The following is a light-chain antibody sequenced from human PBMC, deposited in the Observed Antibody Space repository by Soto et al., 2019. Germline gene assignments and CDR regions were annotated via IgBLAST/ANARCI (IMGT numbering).Light chain of an antibody. CDR3: AAWDDSLNAYV. Sequence: QPVLTQPPSASGTPGQRVTISCSGGSSNIGSNTVNWYQQLPGTAPKLLIYSNSQRPSGVPDRFSGSKSGTSASLAISGLQSEDEADYYCAAWDDSLNAYVFGTGTKLTVL. CDR1: SSNIGSNT. V-gene: IGLV1-44*01. CDR2: SNS. J-gene: IGLJ1*01.